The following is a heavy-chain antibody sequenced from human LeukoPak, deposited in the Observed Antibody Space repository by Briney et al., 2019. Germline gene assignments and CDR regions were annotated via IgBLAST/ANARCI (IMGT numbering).Heavy chain of an antibody. D-gene: IGHD2-2*02. CDR3: AKRDQLLYDYYYYGMDV. J-gene: IGHJ6*02. CDR1: GFTFSSYA. Sequence: GGSLRLSCAASGFTFSSYAMSWARQAPGKGLEWASAISGSGGSTYYADSVKGRFTISRDNSKNTLYLQMNSLRAEDTAVYYCAKRDQLLYDYYYYGMDVWGQGTTVTVSS. CDR2: ISGSGGST. V-gene: IGHV3-23*01.